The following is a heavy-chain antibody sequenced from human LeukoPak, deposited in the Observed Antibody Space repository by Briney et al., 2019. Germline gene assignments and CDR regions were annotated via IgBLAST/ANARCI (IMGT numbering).Heavy chain of an antibody. CDR2: IYSGGST. CDR1: GFTVSSNY. Sequence: GGSLRLSCAASGFTVSSNYMSWVRQAPGKGLEWVSVIYSGGSTYYADSVKGRFTISRDNSKNTLYLQMNSLRAEDTAVYYCARDRGYSYGKSSWGQGTLVTVSS. D-gene: IGHD5-18*01. CDR3: ARDRGYSYGKSS. V-gene: IGHV3-66*01. J-gene: IGHJ5*02.